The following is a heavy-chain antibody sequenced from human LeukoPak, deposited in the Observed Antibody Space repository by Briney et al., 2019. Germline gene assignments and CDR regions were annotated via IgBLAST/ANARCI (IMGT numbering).Heavy chain of an antibody. J-gene: IGHJ4*02. CDR3: ARGVEDDVY. CDR2: TTRSGST. Sequence: PSETLSLTCAVSGYSISSGYYWGWIRQPPGRGLEWIGSTTRSGSTYYNPSLRSRVTISVDTSKNQFSLKVNSVTATDTAVYFCARGVEDDVYWGQGTLVIVSS. D-gene: IGHD1-1*01. V-gene: IGHV4-38-2*01. CDR1: GYSISSGYY.